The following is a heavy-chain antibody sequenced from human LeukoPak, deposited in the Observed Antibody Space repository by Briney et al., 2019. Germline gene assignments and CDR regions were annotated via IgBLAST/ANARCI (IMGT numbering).Heavy chain of an antibody. CDR3: AKDISHNYGYDY. Sequence: GGSLRLSCAGSGFSFSTHSLSWVRQAPGQGLEWISKNSNSDNAKYYADSVKGRFTISRDNARNSLYLQMNSLRAEDTAFYYCAKDISHNYGYDYWGQGTLVTVSS. CDR1: GFSFSTHS. D-gene: IGHD5-18*01. V-gene: IGHV3-48*04. CDR2: NSNSDNAK. J-gene: IGHJ4*02.